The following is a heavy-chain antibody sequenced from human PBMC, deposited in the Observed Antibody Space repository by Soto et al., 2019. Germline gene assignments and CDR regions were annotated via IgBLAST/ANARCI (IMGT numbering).Heavy chain of an antibody. V-gene: IGHV3-23*01. D-gene: IGHD2-2*01. CDR3: ARHRDCSASSCPTGHWFDP. CDR1: GFTSSSYA. CDR2: IVGSGII. Sequence: EVQLLESGGGLVQPGGSLRLSCAAFGFTSSSYAMTWVRLAPGKGLEWVSTIVGSGIIFYGDSAKGRFTISRDDSKNTVYLQMSSLRVEDTAVYHCARHRDCSASSCPTGHWFDPWGQGTLVTVSS. J-gene: IGHJ5*02.